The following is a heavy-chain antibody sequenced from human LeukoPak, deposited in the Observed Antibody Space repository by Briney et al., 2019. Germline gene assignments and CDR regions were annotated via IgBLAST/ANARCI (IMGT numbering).Heavy chain of an antibody. CDR3: AKSDWFDP. V-gene: IGHV3-74*01. CDR1: GFTLSGHW. CDR2: NKYDGSES. J-gene: IGHJ5*02. Sequence: PGGSLRLSCAASGFTLSGHWMHWFRQPPGKGLAWVSRNKYDGSESYYADSVKGRFTISRDNAKNTLYLQMNSLRVEDTAAYYCAKSDWFDPWGQGTLVTASS.